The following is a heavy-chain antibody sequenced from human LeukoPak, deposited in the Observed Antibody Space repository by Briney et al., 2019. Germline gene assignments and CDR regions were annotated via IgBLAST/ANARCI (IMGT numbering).Heavy chain of an antibody. CDR2: IYYSGST. J-gene: IGHJ4*02. Sequence: SETLSLTCTVSGGSISSSSYYWGWIRQPPGKGLEWIGSIYYSGSTYYNPSLKSRVTISVDTSKNQFSLRVHSVTAADSAMYYCATLPDYWGQGTLVTVSS. CDR1: GGSISSSSYY. CDR3: ATLPDY. V-gene: IGHV4-39*01.